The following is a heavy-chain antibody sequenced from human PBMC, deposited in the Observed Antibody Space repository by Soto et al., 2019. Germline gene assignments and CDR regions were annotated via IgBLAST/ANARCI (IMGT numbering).Heavy chain of an antibody. CDR3: ARHYSTWDYFDY. CDR1: GGSINNYY. Sequence: SETLSLTCTVSGGSINNYYWSWIRQPPGKGLEWIAYIFHNGGTYYNPSLKSRVTIATDTSKNQIPLRLTSVTAADTAVYYCARHYSTWDYFDYWGQGTLVTVSS. J-gene: IGHJ4*02. V-gene: IGHV4-59*08. CDR2: IFHNGGT. D-gene: IGHD4-4*01.